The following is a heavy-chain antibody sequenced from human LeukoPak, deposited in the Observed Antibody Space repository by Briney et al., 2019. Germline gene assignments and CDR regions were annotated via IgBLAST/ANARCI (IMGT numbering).Heavy chain of an antibody. V-gene: IGHV4-59*12. Sequence: SETLSLTCTVSGGSISSYYWSWIRQPPGKGLEWLGYIYYSGSTYYNPSLKSRVTISVDTSKNQFSLKLSSVTAADTAVYYCARDMPPYDSSGRDAFDIWGQGTMVTVSS. CDR1: GGSISSYY. CDR3: ARDMPPYDSSGRDAFDI. CDR2: IYYSGST. J-gene: IGHJ3*02. D-gene: IGHD3-22*01.